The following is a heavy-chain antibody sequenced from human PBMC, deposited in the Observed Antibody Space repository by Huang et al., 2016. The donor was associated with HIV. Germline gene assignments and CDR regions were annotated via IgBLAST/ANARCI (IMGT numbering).Heavy chain of an antibody. Sequence: QAQLMQSGPEVKKPGASVKVSCKTSGYSFTDYGITWVRQAPGQGPEWVGWISAFNGDTEKAQRLQGRVTLTTDTSTRMAYMELRSLRFDDTAVYFCARDPKYHRIGYYRQRRGIDVWGQGTMVSVSS. D-gene: IGHD3-22*01. CDR1: GYSFTDYG. V-gene: IGHV1-18*01. CDR3: ARDPKYHRIGYYRQRRGIDV. J-gene: IGHJ3*01. CDR2: ISAFNGDT.